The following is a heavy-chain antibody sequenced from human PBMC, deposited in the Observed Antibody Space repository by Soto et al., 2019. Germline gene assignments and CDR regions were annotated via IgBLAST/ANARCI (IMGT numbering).Heavy chain of an antibody. V-gene: IGHV3-30-3*01. CDR3: ARDQEEWLIRYYFDY. CDR2: ISYDGSNK. J-gene: IGHJ4*02. CDR1: GFTFSSYA. Sequence: VGSLRLSCAASGFTFSSYAMHWVRQAPGKGLEWVAVISYDGSNKYYADSVKGRFTISRDNSKNTLYLQMNSLRAEDTAVYYCARDQEEWLIRYYFDYWGQGTLVTVSS. D-gene: IGHD3-3*01.